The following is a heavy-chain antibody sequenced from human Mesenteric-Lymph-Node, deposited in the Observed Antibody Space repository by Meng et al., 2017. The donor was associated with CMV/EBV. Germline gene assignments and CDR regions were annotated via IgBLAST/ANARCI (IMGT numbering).Heavy chain of an antibody. CDR1: GFTFGDYA. V-gene: IGHV3-49*04. Sequence: GGSLRLSCIISGFTFGDYAMSWVRQAPGKGLEWVGFIRNKAFGGTTEYAASVKGRFTISRDDSKSIAYLQMNSLKTEDTAVYYCTRGRYYFGSGTYTGNDYWGQGTLVTVSS. J-gene: IGHJ4*02. CDR3: TRGRYYFGSGTYTGNDY. D-gene: IGHD3-10*01. CDR2: IRNKAFGGTT.